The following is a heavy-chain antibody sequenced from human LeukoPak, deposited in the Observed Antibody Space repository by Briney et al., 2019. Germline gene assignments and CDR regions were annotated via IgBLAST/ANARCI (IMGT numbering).Heavy chain of an antibody. J-gene: IGHJ4*02. D-gene: IGHD5-18*01. CDR1: GFTFGDYA. V-gene: IGHV3-49*03. CDR2: IRSKAYGGTT. Sequence: GGSLRLSCTASGFTFGDYAMSWFRQAPGKGLEWVGFIRSKAYGGTTEYAASVKGRFTISRDDSKSIAYLQMNSLNTEDTAVYYCTRDGPQRYSYGYGGFDYWGQGTLVTVSS. CDR3: TRDGPQRYSYGYGGFDY.